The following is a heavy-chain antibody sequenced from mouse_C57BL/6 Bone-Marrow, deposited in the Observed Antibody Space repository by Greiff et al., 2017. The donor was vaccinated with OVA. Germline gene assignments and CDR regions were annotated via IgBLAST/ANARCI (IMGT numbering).Heavy chain of an antibody. CDR1: GFSFNTYA. Sequence: EVQRVESGGGLVQPKGSLKLSCAASGFSFNTYAMNWVRQAPGKGLEWVARIRSKSNNYATYYAVSVKDRFTLSRDDTESMLYLQKNNLTTEDTAMYYCVRHETGRGYYAMDYWGQGTSVTVSS. D-gene: IGHD4-1*01. V-gene: IGHV10-1*01. CDR2: IRSKSNNYAT. J-gene: IGHJ4*01. CDR3: VRHETGRGYYAMDY.